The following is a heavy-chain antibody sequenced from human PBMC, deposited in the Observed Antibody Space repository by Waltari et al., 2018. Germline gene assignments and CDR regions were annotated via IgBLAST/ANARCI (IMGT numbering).Heavy chain of an antibody. D-gene: IGHD1-26*01. Sequence: ETLSLTCTVSGGSISSSSYYWGWIRQPPGKGLEWIGSIYYSGSTYYNPSLKSRVTISVDTSKNQFSLKLSSVTAADTAVYYCASLGATGYFDYWGQGTLVTVSS. V-gene: IGHV4-39*07. CDR3: ASLGATGYFDY. J-gene: IGHJ4*02. CDR1: GGSISSSSYY. CDR2: IYYSGST.